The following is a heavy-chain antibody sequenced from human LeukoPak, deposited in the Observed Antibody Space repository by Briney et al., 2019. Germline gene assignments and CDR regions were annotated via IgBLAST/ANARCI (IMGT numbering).Heavy chain of an antibody. Sequence: QPGGSLRLSCAASGLTVSSNYMSWVRQAPGKGLEWVSVIYSGGSTYYADSVKGRFTISRDNSKNTLYLQMNSLRAEDTAVYYCARLGELTFFDYWGQGTLVTVSS. CDR3: ARLGELTFFDY. V-gene: IGHV3-53*01. CDR2: IYSGGST. D-gene: IGHD3-16*01. J-gene: IGHJ4*02. CDR1: GLTVSSNY.